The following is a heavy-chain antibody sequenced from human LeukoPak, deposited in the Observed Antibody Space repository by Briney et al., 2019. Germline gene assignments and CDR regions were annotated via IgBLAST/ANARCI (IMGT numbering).Heavy chain of an antibody. CDR3: ARRGYCSGGSCYFVSVYDAFDI. V-gene: IGHV4-61*02. J-gene: IGHJ3*02. D-gene: IGHD2-15*01. CDR2: IYTSGST. CDR1: GGSISSGSYY. Sequence: SETLSLTCTVSGGSISSGSYYWSWIRQPAGKGLEWIGRIYTSGSTNYNPSLKSRVTISVDTSKNQFSLKLSSVTAADTAVYYCARRGYCSGGSCYFVSVYDAFDIWGQGTMVTVSS.